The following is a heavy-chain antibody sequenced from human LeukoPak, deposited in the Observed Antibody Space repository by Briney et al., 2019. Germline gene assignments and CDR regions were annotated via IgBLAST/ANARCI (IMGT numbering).Heavy chain of an antibody. CDR1: GFTFSSYW. CDR3: ARVDSGSYWRGFDY. V-gene: IGHV3-74*01. Sequence: PGGSLRLSCAASGFTFSSYWMHWVRQAPGKGLVWVSRINSDGGSTSYADSVKGRFTISRDNAKNTLCLQMNSLRAEDTAVYYCARVDSGSYWRGFDYWGQGTLVTVSS. CDR2: INSDGGST. J-gene: IGHJ4*02. D-gene: IGHD1-26*01.